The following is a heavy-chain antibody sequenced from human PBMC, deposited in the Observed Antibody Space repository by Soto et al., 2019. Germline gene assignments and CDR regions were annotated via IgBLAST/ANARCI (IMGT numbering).Heavy chain of an antibody. D-gene: IGHD3-10*01. J-gene: IGHJ4*02. Sequence: ASVKVSCKASGGTFSSYAISWVRQAPGQGLEWMGGIIPIFGTANYAQKFQGRVTITADESTSTAYMELSSLRSEDTAVYYCASSNRYYYGSASYYPDYWGQGTLVTVSA. CDR1: GGTFSSYA. CDR2: IIPIFGTA. CDR3: ASSNRYYYGSASYYPDY. V-gene: IGHV1-69*13.